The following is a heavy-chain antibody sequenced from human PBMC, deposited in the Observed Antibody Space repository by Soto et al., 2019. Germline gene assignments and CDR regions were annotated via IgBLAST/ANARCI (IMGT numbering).Heavy chain of an antibody. CDR3: ARLTMVAHYSMDV. CDR1: GFSVNTSGVG. CDR2: IYWDDDK. V-gene: IGHV2-5*02. D-gene: IGHD4-17*01. Sequence: QITLKESGPTLVNPTQTLTLTCALSGFSVNTSGVGVGWIRQPPGKALEWLALIYWDDDKRYSPSLKSRLTITKDTSKKQVVLTMVNMDPVDTATCYCARLTMVAHYSMDVWGQGTTVTVSS. J-gene: IGHJ6*02.